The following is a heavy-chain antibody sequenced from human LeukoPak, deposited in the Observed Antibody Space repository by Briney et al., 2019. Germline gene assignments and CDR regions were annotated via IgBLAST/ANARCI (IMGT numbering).Heavy chain of an antibody. D-gene: IGHD3-3*01. CDR2: MNPNSGNT. CDR3: ARDRTIFGVFYGMDV. CDR1: GYTFTSYD. J-gene: IGHJ6*02. V-gene: IGHV1-8*01. Sequence: ASVKVSCKASGYTFTSYDINWVRQATGQGIEWMGWMNPNSGNTGYAQKFQGRVTMTRNTSISTAYMELSSLRSEDTAVYYCARDRTIFGVFYGMDVWGQGTTVTVSS.